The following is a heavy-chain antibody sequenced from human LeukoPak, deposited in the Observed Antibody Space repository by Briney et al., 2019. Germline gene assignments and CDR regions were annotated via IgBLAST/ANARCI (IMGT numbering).Heavy chain of an antibody. J-gene: IGHJ5*02. CDR1: GFTFSSYW. CDR3: ARTGIAARPTVWFDP. Sequence: GGSLRLSCVASGFTFSSYWMHWVRQAPGKGLVWVSHINSDGRSTTYADSVKGRFTISRDNAENTLYLQMNRLRAEDTAVYSCARTGIAARPTVWFDPWGQGTLVTVSP. CDR2: INSDGRST. V-gene: IGHV3-74*01. D-gene: IGHD6-6*01.